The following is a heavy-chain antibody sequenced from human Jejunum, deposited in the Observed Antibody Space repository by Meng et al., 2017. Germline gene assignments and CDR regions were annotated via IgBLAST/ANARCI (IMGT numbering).Heavy chain of an antibody. V-gene: IGHV1-69*08. Sequence: SVKISCRASGDTFISYTLSWVRQDPGQGLEWMGRIVPVLGKTDNDKKFQGRLTITADTSTSTDYMELTGLTSEDTAVYYCARAMTRDPHVDQWGQGTLVTVSS. CDR3: ARAMTRDPHVDQ. CDR2: IVPVLGKT. J-gene: IGHJ4*02. CDR1: GDTFISYT. D-gene: IGHD4-11*01.